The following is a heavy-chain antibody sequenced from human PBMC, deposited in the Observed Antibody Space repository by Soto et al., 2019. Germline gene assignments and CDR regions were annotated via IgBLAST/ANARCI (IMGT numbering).Heavy chain of an antibody. J-gene: IGHJ6*02. CDR3: ARMRGDYGDYGYYYGMDV. Sequence: PGGSLRLSCAASGFTFSGYDMHWVRQATGKGLEWVSAIGTAGDTYYPGSVKGRFTISRENAKNSLYLQMNSLRAGDTAVYYCARMRGDYGDYGYYYGMDVWGQGTTVTVSS. CDR1: GFTFSGYD. V-gene: IGHV3-13*01. CDR2: IGTAGDT. D-gene: IGHD4-17*01.